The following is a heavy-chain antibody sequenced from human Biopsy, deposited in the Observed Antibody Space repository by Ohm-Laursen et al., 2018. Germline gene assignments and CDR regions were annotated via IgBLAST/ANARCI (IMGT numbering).Heavy chain of an antibody. D-gene: IGHD3-9*01. CDR2: NIPILGTG. CDR3: ATKLTGYFHH. Sequence: SVKVSCNAPGGTFSNYGVNWVRQAPGQGLGWPGGNIPILGTGNYAQKFQDRVTVAADTSTSTATMELRSLRSDDTAVYYCATKLTGYFHHWGQGTLVIVSS. V-gene: IGHV1-69*06. CDR1: GGTFSNYG. J-gene: IGHJ1*01.